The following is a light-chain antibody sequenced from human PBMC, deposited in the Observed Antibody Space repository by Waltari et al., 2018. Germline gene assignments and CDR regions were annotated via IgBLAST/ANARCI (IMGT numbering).Light chain of an antibody. CDR1: SSDVGGYNY. CDR3: CSYVGSNIYWV. Sequence: QSALTQPRPVSGSPGQSVTISCTGTSSDVGGYNYLSWYQQHPDKAPNLIIYDINKRPSGVPDRFSGSKSGNTASLTISGLQAEDEADYYCCSYVGSNIYWVFGGGTKLTVL. J-gene: IGLJ3*02. V-gene: IGLV2-11*01. CDR2: DIN.